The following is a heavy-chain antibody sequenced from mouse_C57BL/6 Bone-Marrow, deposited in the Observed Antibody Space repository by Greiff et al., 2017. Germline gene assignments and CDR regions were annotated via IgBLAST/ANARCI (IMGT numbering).Heavy chain of an antibody. D-gene: IGHD1-1*01. CDR1: GYTFTSYW. Sequence: QVQLKQPGAELVKPGASVKLSCKASGYTFTSYWMHWVKQRPGQGLEWIGMIHPNSGSTNYNEKFKSKATLTVDKSSSTAYMQLSRLTSEDSAVYYCARGGTVVYYYAMDYWGQGTSVTVSS. V-gene: IGHV1-64*01. CDR2: IHPNSGST. CDR3: ARGGTVVYYYAMDY. J-gene: IGHJ4*01.